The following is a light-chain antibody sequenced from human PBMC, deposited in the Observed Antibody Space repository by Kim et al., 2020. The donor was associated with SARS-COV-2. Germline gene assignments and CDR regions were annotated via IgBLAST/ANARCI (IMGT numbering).Light chain of an antibody. V-gene: IGLV2-8*01. CDR1: SSDVGGYIY. CDR2: EVN. Sequence: SVTISCTGTSSDVGGYIYVSWYQQYPDKAPKLLIYEVNKRPSGVPDRFSGSKSGNTASLTVSGLQAEDEADYFCSSYADNNNSHVVFGGGTQLTVL. CDR3: SSYADNNNSHVV. J-gene: IGLJ2*01.